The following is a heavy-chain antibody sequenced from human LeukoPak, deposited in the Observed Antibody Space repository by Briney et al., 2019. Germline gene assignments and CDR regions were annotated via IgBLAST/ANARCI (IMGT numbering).Heavy chain of an antibody. CDR3: ARDTDDYVWGSYRGFDY. D-gene: IGHD3-16*02. CDR1: GYTFTSYG. J-gene: IGHJ4*02. V-gene: IGHV1-18*04. CDR2: ISAYNGNT. Sequence: ALVKVSCKASGYTFTSYGISWVRQAPGQGLEWMGWISAYNGNTNYAQKLQGRVTMTTDTSTSTAYMELRSLRSDDTAVYYCARDTDDYVWGSYRGFDYWGQGTLVTVSS.